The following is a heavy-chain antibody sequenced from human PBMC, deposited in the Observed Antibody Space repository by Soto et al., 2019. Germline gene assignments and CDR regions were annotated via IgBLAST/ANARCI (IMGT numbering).Heavy chain of an antibody. Sequence: EVQLVESGGGLVQPGGSLRLSCAASGFTFSSYWMHSVRQAPGTGLVWVSRLNTDGSSTSYADSVKGRFTISRDNAKNTLYLQVNSLRAEDTAGYYCARDGGWIDYWGQGTLVTVSS. J-gene: IGHJ4*02. CDR3: ARDGGWIDY. D-gene: IGHD6-19*01. CDR2: LNTDGSST. V-gene: IGHV3-74*01. CDR1: GFTFSSYW.